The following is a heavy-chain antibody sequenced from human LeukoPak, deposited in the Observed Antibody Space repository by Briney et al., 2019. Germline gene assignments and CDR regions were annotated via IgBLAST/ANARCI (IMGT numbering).Heavy chain of an antibody. Sequence: GGSLRLSCAASGFTFSSYGMHWVRQAPGKGLEWVANIKQDGSEKYYVDSVKGRFTISRDNAKNSLYLQMNSLRAEDTAVYYCARDTVSADTYYDFWSGYHYYYYYGMDVWGQGTAVTVSS. D-gene: IGHD3-3*01. CDR1: GFTFSSYG. J-gene: IGHJ6*02. V-gene: IGHV3-7*01. CDR3: ARDTVSADTYYDFWSGYHYYYYYGMDV. CDR2: IKQDGSEK.